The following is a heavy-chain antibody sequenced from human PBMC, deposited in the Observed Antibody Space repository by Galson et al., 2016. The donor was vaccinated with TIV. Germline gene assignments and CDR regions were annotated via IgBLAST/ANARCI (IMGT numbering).Heavy chain of an antibody. Sequence: VKVSCKASGYNFLYHTMHWVRQAPGQSLEWMGWINVGNSNTKYSQRFQGRVTFARDTSATTAFMELGSLRSEDTAVYFCARGRVGASRGFDVWGQGTVVTVSS. CDR2: INVGNSNT. CDR1: GYNFLYHT. V-gene: IGHV1-3*01. D-gene: IGHD1-26*01. J-gene: IGHJ3*01. CDR3: ARGRVGASRGFDV.